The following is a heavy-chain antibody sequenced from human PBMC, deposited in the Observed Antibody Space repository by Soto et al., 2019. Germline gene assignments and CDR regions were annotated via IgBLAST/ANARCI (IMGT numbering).Heavy chain of an antibody. CDR2: IIPIFGTA. CDR1: GGTFSSYA. V-gene: IGHV1-69*01. J-gene: IGHJ6*02. D-gene: IGHD3-10*02. Sequence: QVQLVQSGAEVKKPGSSVKVSCKASGGTFSSYAISWVRQAPGQGLEWMGGIIPIFGTANYAQKFQGRVTITADESTSTAYMELSSLRSEDTAVYYCASLRGRCSGYARYYYYGMDVWGQGTTVTVS. CDR3: ASLRGRCSGYARYYYYGMDV.